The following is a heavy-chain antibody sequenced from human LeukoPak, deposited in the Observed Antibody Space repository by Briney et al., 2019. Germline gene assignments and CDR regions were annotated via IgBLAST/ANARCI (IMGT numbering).Heavy chain of an antibody. CDR2: ISSSSTYI. Sequence: PGRSLRLSCAASGFTFSSYGMNWVRQAPGKGLEWVSSISSSSTYIYYADSVKGRFTISRDNAKNSLYLQMNSLRAEDTAVYYCARDRYCSSTCSADFDYWGQGTLVTVSS. J-gene: IGHJ4*02. CDR1: GFTFSSYG. V-gene: IGHV3-21*01. D-gene: IGHD2-2*01. CDR3: ARDRYCSSTCSADFDY.